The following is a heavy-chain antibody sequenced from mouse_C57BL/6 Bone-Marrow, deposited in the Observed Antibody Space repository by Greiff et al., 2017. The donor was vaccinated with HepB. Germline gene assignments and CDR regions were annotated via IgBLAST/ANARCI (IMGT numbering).Heavy chain of an antibody. V-gene: IGHV3-6*01. J-gene: IGHJ3*01. CDR2: ISYDGSN. D-gene: IGHD2-12*01. CDR3: ARLRRFAY. Sequence: ESGPGLVKPSQSLSLTCSVTGYSITSGYYWNWIRQFPGNKLEWMGYISYDGSNNYNPSLKNRISITRDTSKNQFFLKLNSVTTEDTATYYCARLRRFAYWGQGTLVTVSA. CDR1: GYSITSGYY.